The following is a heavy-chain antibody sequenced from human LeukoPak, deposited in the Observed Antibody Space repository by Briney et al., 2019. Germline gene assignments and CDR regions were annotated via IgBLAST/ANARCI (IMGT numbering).Heavy chain of an antibody. CDR1: GFTFSSYS. CDR2: ISSSSSTI. Sequence: PGGSLRLSCAASGFTFSSYSMNWVRQAPGKGLEWVSYISSSSSTIYYADSVKGRFTISRDNAKNSLYLQMNSLRAEDTAVYYCASKTSTGYSSSWYGIKDAFDIWGQGTMVTVSS. CDR3: ASKTSTGYSSSWYGIKDAFDI. J-gene: IGHJ3*02. V-gene: IGHV3-48*04. D-gene: IGHD6-13*01.